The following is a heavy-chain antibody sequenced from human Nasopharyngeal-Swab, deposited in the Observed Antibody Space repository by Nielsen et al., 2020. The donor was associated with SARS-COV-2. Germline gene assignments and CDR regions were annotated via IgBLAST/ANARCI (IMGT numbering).Heavy chain of an antibody. CDR1: GFTFSSYG. CDR2: IWYDGSNK. CDR3: ARDRRGWLRFWFDP. V-gene: IGHV3-33*01. D-gene: IGHD5-12*01. Sequence: GGSLRLSCAASGFTFSSYGMHWVRQAPGKGLEWVAVIWYDGSNKYYADSVKGRFTISRDNSKNTLYLQMNSLRAEDTAAYYCARDRRGWLRFWFDPWGQGTLVTVSS. J-gene: IGHJ5*02.